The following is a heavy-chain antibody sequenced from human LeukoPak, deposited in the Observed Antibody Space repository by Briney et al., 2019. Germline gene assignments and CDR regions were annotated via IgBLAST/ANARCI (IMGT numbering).Heavy chain of an antibody. J-gene: IGHJ6*03. CDR3: ARETSQKGAHYMDV. D-gene: IGHD3-16*01. Sequence: SETLSLTCTVSGGSISSYYWSWIRHPPGKGLEYIGYIYYSGSTNYNPPLKSRLTISVDTSKNQFSLKLSSVTAADTAVYYCARETSQKGAHYMDVWGKGTTVTISS. CDR1: GGSISSYY. CDR2: IYYSGST. V-gene: IGHV4-59*01.